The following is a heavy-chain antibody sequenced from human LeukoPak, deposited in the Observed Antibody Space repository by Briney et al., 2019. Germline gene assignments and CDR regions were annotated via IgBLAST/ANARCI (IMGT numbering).Heavy chain of an antibody. CDR2: IYNGGII. CDR1: GDSISRYY. V-gene: IGHV4-4*07. D-gene: IGHD3-10*01. Sequence: SETLSLTCTVSGDSISRYYWSWIRQPAGKGLEWIGRIYNGGIITYNPSLKSRVTMTIDTSNNQFSLRLRFVTAADTAVYYCARDSGTTGEVKFDPWGKGTTVTVSS. J-gene: IGHJ6*04. CDR3: ARDSGTTGEVKFDP.